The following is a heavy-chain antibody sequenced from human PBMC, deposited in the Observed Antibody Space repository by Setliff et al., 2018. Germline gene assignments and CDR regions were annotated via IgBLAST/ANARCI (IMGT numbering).Heavy chain of an antibody. Sequence: TLSLTFSFYFGSFITYYLICIFQPPGKGLEWIGEINHSGSTNYNPSLKSRVTISVDTPKNQFSLKLSSVTAADTALYYCTVYNTGSSKDHYWGQGTPVTVSS. V-gene: IGHV4-34*01. J-gene: IGHJ4*02. D-gene: IGHD2-8*02. CDR3: TVYNTGSSKDHY. CDR2: INHSGST. CDR1: FGSFITYY.